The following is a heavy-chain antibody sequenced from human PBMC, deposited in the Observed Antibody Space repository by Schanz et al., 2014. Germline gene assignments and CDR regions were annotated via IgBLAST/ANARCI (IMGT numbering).Heavy chain of an antibody. CDR3: ARGSGTFDS. V-gene: IGHV3-30*04. Sequence: QVQLVESGGGVVQPGMSLTLSCAASGFPFSRYALHWVRQAPGKGLEWVALISYEESDRHYADSVKGRFTISRDNSDNTLYLQMNNLRAEDTAVYYCARGSGTFDSWGQGTLVTVSS. D-gene: IGHD3-3*01. J-gene: IGHJ4*02. CDR1: GFPFSRYA. CDR2: ISYEESDR.